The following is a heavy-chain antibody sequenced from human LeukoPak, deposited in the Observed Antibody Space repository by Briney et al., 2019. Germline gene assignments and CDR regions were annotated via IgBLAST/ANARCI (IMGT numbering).Heavy chain of an antibody. Sequence: SSLKVSCQDSVYTFTGYYMHWVRQAPGQGRAWMGWINPNSGGTNYGQRFQGRVTLTRDTSISTAYMELSRLRSDDTAVYYCAAGRGYCGGGSCYGDDAFDIWGQGTMVTVSS. CDR2: INPNSGGT. CDR1: VYTFTGYY. CDR3: AAGRGYCGGGSCYGDDAFDI. V-gene: IGHV1-2*02. J-gene: IGHJ3*02. D-gene: IGHD2-15*01.